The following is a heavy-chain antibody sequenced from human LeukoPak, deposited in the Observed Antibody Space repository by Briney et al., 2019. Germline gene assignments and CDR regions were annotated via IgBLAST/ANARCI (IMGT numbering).Heavy chain of an antibody. J-gene: IGHJ6*02. V-gene: IGHV3-30-3*01. CDR3: ASHDYKDYYYYGMDV. CDR1: GFTFSSYA. CDR2: ISYDGSNK. Sequence: PGGSLRLSCAASGFTFSSYAMDWVRQAPGKGLEWVAVISYDGSNKYYADSVKGRFTISRDNSKNTLYLQMNSLRAEDTAVYYCASHDYKDYYYYGMDVWGQGTTVTVFS. D-gene: IGHD4-11*01.